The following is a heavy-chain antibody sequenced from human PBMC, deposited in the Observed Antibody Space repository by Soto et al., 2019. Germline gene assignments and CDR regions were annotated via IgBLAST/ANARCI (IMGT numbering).Heavy chain of an antibody. CDR2: IKSKTDGGTT. CDR3: TTSLWELYYFDY. CDR1: GFTFSNAW. V-gene: IGHV3-15*07. D-gene: IGHD1-26*01. J-gene: IGHJ4*02. Sequence: GGSLRLSCAASGFTFSNAWMNWVRQAPGKGLEWVGRIKSKTDGGTTEYAAPVKGRFTISRVDSKNTLYLQMNSLKTADTAVYYCTTSLWELYYFDYWGQGTLVTVSS.